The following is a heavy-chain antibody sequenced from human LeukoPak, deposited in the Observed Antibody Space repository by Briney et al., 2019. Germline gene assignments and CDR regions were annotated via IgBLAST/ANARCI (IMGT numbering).Heavy chain of an antibody. Sequence: GGSLRLSCAASGFTFRSYTMSWVRQTPGKGLEWVSTISGSGGSTYLADSVKGRFTISRDNSKNTLYLQMNSLRGEDMAVYYCSKDVVTAAIWGQGTLVTVSS. CDR3: SKDVVTAAI. D-gene: IGHD4-23*01. CDR1: GFTFRSYT. J-gene: IGHJ4*02. CDR2: ISGSGGST. V-gene: IGHV3-23*01.